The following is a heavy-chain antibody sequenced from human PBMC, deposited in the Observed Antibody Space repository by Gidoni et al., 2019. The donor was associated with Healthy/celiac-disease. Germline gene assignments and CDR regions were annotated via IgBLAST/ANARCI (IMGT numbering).Heavy chain of an antibody. D-gene: IGHD6-13*01. V-gene: IGHV3-66*02. CDR3: ARDRVAAAGTGGDYYYYYGMDV. CDR2: IYSGGST. Sequence: EVQLVESGGGLVQPGGSLSLSCAASGFTVSGNYMNWVRQAPGKWLEWVSVIYSGGSTYYADSVKGRFTISRDNSKNTLYLQMNSLRAEDTAVYYCARDRVAAAGTGGDYYYYYGMDVWGQGTTVTVSS. J-gene: IGHJ6*02. CDR1: GFTVSGNY.